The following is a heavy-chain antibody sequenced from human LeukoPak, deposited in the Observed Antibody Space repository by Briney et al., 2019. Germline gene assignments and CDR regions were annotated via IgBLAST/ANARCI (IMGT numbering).Heavy chain of an antibody. CDR2: IYHSGST. D-gene: IGHD4-17*01. V-gene: IGHV4-30-2*01. CDR1: GGSISSGGYS. J-gene: IGHJ4*02. Sequence: SETLSLTCAVSGGSISSGGYSWSWIRQPPGKGLEWIGYIYHSGSTYYTPSLKSRVTISVDRSKNQFSLELSSVTAADTAVYYCATAGYGDYFDYWGQGTLVTVSS. CDR3: ATAGYGDYFDY.